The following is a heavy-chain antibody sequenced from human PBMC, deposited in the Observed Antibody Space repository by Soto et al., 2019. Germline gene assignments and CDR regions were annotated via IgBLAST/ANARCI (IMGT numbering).Heavy chain of an antibody. Sequence: ASVKVSCKASGYTFTSYAIHWVRQAPGQRLEWLGWINAGNGNTKYSQKFQGRVTITRDTSASTAYMELSSLISEDTAVYYCATEVGYNFGPLGNFYNLFASWGQGTLVTVSS. V-gene: IGHV1-3*01. CDR1: GYTFTSYA. CDR3: ATEVGYNFGPLGNFYNLFAS. CDR2: INAGNGNT. D-gene: IGHD3-16*01. J-gene: IGHJ5*01.